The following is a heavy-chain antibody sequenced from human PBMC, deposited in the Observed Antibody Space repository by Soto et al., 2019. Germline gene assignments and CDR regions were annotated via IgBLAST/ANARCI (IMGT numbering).Heavy chain of an antibody. D-gene: IGHD4-17*01. CDR2: IWFDGSTT. J-gene: IGHJ4*02. CDR3: ARDPIDDYGDLLPDY. V-gene: IGHV3-33*01. Sequence: LRLSCAECEFTCRTCGMHSVRPASGKGLEWVALIWFDGSTTYYGESVKGRFTTSRDNTKNTLYLQMNSLRAEDTAMYYCARDPIDDYGDLLPDYWGQGVLVTVSS. CDR1: EFTCRTCG.